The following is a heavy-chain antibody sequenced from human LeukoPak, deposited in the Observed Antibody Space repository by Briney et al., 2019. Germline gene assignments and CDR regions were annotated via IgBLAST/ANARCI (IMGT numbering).Heavy chain of an antibody. CDR2: ISWNSGGI. V-gene: IGHV3-9*03. CDR1: GFTFSGYA. D-gene: IGHD1-7*01. CDR3: AKAVVTGTFEEAYLDY. J-gene: IGHJ4*02. Sequence: PGGSLRLSCAASGFTFSGYAMHWVRQAPGKGLEWVSGISWNSGGIGYADSVKGRFTISRDNAKNSLYLQMNSLRAEDMAFYYCAKAVVTGTFEEAYLDYWGQGTLVTVSS.